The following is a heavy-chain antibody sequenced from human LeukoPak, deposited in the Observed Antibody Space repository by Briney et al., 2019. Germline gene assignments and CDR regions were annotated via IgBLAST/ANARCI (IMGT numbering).Heavy chain of an antibody. D-gene: IGHD3-22*01. Sequence: ASVKVSGKASGYTFIDYYMHWVRQAPGQGLEWMGWINPNSGGTNYAQNFQGRVTMTRDTSINTAYMELSRLRSDDTAVYYCARVAYFYDSSGYYYSDYWGQGTLVTVSS. J-gene: IGHJ4*02. CDR3: ARVAYFYDSSGYYYSDY. CDR1: GYTFIDYY. CDR2: INPNSGGT. V-gene: IGHV1-2*02.